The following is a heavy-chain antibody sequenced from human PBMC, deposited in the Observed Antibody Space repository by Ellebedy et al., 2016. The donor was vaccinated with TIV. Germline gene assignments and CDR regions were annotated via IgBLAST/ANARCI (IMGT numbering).Heavy chain of an antibody. CDR3: AKDLGIVVVNHRVDYFDY. Sequence: GGSLRLSXAASGFTFSSYAMSWVRQAPGKGLEWVSAISGSGGSTYYADSVKGRFTISRDNSKNTLYLQMNSLRAEDTAVYYCAKDLGIVVVNHRVDYFDYWGQGTLVTVSS. J-gene: IGHJ4*02. V-gene: IGHV3-23*01. CDR2: ISGSGGST. CDR1: GFTFSSYA. D-gene: IGHD3-22*01.